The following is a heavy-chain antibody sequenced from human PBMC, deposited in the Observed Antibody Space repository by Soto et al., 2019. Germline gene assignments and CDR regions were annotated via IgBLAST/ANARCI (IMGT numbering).Heavy chain of an antibody. CDR1: GFTFSTFS. Sequence: EVQLVESGGGSVQPGGSLRLSCAASGFTFSTFSMNWVRQAPGRGLEWISYISGGGRPISYADSVKGRFTISRDNAKNSLYLQMDSLTDEDTGVYYCARDFGWAVDSWGQGTLVTVSS. J-gene: IGHJ4*02. CDR2: ISGGGRPI. V-gene: IGHV3-48*02. CDR3: ARDFGWAVDS. D-gene: IGHD6-19*01.